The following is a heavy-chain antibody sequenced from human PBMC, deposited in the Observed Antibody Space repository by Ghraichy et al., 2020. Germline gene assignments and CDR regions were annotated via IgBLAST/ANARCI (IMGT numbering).Heavy chain of an antibody. D-gene: IGHD3-22*01. V-gene: IGHV1-2*02. CDR1: GYPFTGSD. Sequence: ASVKVSCKASGYPFTGSDMHWIRQAPGQGLEWMGWINPNSGGTNYAQKFQGRVTMTRDTSISTAYMELSRLRSDDTAVYYCARGPPPPAYYYDSSGAWDYWGQGTLVNVSA. J-gene: IGHJ4*02. CDR3: ARGPPPPAYYYDSSGAWDY. CDR2: INPNSGGT.